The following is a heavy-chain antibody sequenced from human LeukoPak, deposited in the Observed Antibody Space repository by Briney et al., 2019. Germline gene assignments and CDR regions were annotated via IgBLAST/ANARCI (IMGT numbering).Heavy chain of an antibody. CDR1: GFTFSSYS. CDR2: ISSSSSSI. J-gene: IGHJ4*02. CDR3: ARGQQWLPYFDY. V-gene: IGHV3-21*01. D-gene: IGHD6-19*01. Sequence: GGSLRLSCAASGFTFSSYSMNWVRQAPGEGLEWVSSISSSSSSIYYADSVKGRFTISRDNAKNSLYLQMNSLRAEDTAVYFCARGQQWLPYFDYWGQGTLVTVSS.